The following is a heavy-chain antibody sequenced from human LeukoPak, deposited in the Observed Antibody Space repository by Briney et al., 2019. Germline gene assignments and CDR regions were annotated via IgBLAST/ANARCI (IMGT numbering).Heavy chain of an antibody. CDR3: ARLPRSAFDI. V-gene: IGHV4-39*07. CDR1: SGSISSSRYY. CDR2: IYYSGST. Sequence: SETLSLTCTVSSGSISSSRYYWGWIRQPPGRGLEWIGSIYYSGSTNYNPSLKSRVTISVDKSKNQFSLKLSSVTAADTAVYYCARLPRSAFDIWGQGTMVTVSS. J-gene: IGHJ3*02.